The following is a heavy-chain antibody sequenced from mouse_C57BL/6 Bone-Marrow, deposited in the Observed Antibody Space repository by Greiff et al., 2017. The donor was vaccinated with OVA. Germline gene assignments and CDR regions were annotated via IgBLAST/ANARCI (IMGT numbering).Heavy chain of an antibody. CDR1: GYTFTSYW. V-gene: IGHV1-50*01. J-gene: IGHJ2*01. Sequence: QVQLQQPGAELVKPGASVKLSCKASGYTFTSYWMQWVKQRPGQGLEWIGEIDPSDSDTNYNQKFKGKATLTVETSSSTAYMQLSRLTSEDSAVYSCAREGVRCRSACFDYWCQGTTLTVSS. D-gene: IGHD2-13*01. CDR2: IDPSDSDT. CDR3: AREGVRCRSACFDY.